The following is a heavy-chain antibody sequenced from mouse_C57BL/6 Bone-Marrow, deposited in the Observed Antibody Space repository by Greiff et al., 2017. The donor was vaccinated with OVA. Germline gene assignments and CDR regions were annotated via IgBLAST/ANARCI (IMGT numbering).Heavy chain of an antibody. Sequence: EVQRVESGPGLAKPSQTLSLTCSVTGYSITSDYWNWIRKFPGNKLEYMGYISYSGSTYYNPSLKSRISITRDTSKNQYYLQLNSVTTEDTATYYCARSDYYGSPYWYFDVWGTGTTVTVSS. CDR2: ISYSGST. J-gene: IGHJ1*03. CDR3: ARSDYYGSPYWYFDV. CDR1: GYSITSDY. D-gene: IGHD1-1*01. V-gene: IGHV3-8*01.